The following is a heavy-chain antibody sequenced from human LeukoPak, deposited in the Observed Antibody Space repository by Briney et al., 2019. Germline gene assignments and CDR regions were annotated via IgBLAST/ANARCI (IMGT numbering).Heavy chain of an antibody. J-gene: IGHJ4*02. CDR3: AKWELYPVTYCGGDCYSGDY. CDR1: GFTFSTYT. V-gene: IGHV3-21*01. CDR2: ISGSSSYI. D-gene: IGHD2-21*02. Sequence: NPGGSLRLSCAASGFTFSTYTMKWVRQAPGKGLEWVSSISGSSSYIYYTDSVQGRFTISRDNAKNSLYLQMNSLRVEDTAVYYCAKWELYPVTYCGGDCYSGDYWGQGTLVTVSS.